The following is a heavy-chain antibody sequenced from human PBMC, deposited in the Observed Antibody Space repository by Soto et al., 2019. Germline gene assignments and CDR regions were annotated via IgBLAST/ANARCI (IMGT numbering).Heavy chain of an antibody. D-gene: IGHD3-3*01. CDR1: GSLPVGSLSTYF. CDR3: ARARFSQWSQDYYGLDV. Sequence: SETLSLTCGLSGSLPVGSLSTYFWTWIRQPPGKGLEWIGEINHSGSPNYSPSLRGRVTMSLDTSKKQFPLNLSSVTAADTAVYFCARARFSQWSQDYYGLDVWGQGTTVTVSS. J-gene: IGHJ6*02. CDR2: INHSGSP. V-gene: IGHV4-34*01.